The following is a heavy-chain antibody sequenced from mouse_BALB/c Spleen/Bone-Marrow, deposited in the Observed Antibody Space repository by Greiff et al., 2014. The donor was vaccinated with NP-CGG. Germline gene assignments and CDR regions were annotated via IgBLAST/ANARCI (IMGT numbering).Heavy chain of an antibody. D-gene: IGHD1-1*01. CDR3: ARGGYGSTFYFDY. Sequence: LVKTGASVKISCKASGYSFTGYYIHWVKQSHGKSLEWIGYISCYNGATSYNQKFKGKATFTVDTSSSTAYMQFNSLKSEDSAVYYCARGGYGSTFYFDYWGQGTTLTVSS. J-gene: IGHJ2*01. CDR2: ISCYNGAT. V-gene: IGHV1S34*01. CDR1: GYSFTGYY.